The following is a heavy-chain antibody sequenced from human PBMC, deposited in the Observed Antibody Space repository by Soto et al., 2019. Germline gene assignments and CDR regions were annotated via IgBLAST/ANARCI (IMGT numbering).Heavy chain of an antibody. D-gene: IGHD3-10*01. J-gene: IGHJ6*03. CDR2: ISWNSGSI. V-gene: IGHV3-9*01. CDR1: GFTFDDYA. CDR3: AKEGGLYYGSGISRCYYMDV. Sequence: EVQLVESGGGLVQPGRSLRLSCAASGFTFDDYAMHWVRQAPGKGLEWVSGISWNSGSIGYADSVKGRFTISRDNAKNSLYLQMNSLRAEDTALYYCAKEGGLYYGSGISRCYYMDVWGKGTTVTVSS.